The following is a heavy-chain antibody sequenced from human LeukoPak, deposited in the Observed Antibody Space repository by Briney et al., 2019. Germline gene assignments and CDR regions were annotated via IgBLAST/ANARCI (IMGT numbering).Heavy chain of an antibody. CDR3: ARRAKDIVVVPAATTPFDY. CDR1: GGSFSGYY. V-gene: IGHV4-34*01. J-gene: IGHJ4*02. CDR2: INHSGST. D-gene: IGHD2-2*01. Sequence: PSETLCLTCAVYGGSFSGYYWSWIRQPPGKGLEWIGEINHSGSTNYNPSLKSRVTLSVDASKNQFPLKLSSATAADTAVYYCARRAKDIVVVPAATTPFDYWGQGGLVTVS.